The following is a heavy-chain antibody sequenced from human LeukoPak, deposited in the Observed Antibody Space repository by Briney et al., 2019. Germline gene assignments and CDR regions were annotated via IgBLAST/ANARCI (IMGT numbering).Heavy chain of an antibody. V-gene: IGHV3-21*01. CDR3: ARGRDYYGSGRPPYYYYGMDV. CDR1: GFTFSSYS. CDR2: ISSSSSYI. J-gene: IGHJ6*04. Sequence: PGGSLRLSCAASGFTFSSYSMNWVRQAPGKGLEWVSSISSSSSYIYYADSVKGRFTISRDNAKNSLYLQMNSLRAEDTAVYYCARGRDYYGSGRPPYYYYGMDVWGKGTTVTVSS. D-gene: IGHD3-10*01.